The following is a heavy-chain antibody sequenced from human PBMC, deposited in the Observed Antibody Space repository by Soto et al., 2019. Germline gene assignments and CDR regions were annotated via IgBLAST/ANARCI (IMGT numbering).Heavy chain of an antibody. D-gene: IGHD3-3*01. Sequence: QVQLVQSGTEVQKPGASVNISCKASGYTFSLYEIHWVRQAPGQSLEWMGHIKPGNGETTLSQKFQGRVTITRDASASTVYMEVSSLTSEDTAVYYCARDHYDFWSGYYFESCGQGTLLTVSS. J-gene: IGHJ4*02. V-gene: IGHV1-3*01. CDR1: GYTFSLYE. CDR2: IKPGNGET. CDR3: ARDHYDFWSGYYFES.